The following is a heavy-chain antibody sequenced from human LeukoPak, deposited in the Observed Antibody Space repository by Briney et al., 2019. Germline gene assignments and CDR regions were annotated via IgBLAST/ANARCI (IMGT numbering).Heavy chain of an antibody. D-gene: IGHD1-26*01. CDR3: TTGLLRRYAFDI. V-gene: IGHV3-15*01. CDR1: GFTFSDAW. J-gene: IGHJ3*02. Sequence: GGSLRLSCAASGFTFSDAWMRWVRQAPGKGLEWVGRIKSKTDGWTTDYAAPVKGRFTISRDDSKNTLFLQMNTLRTEDTAVYYCTTGLLRRYAFDIWGRGTMATVSS. CDR2: IKSKTDGWTT.